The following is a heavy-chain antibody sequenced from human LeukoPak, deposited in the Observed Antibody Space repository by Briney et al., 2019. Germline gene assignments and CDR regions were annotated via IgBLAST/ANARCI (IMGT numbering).Heavy chain of an antibody. CDR2: IYYSGST. CDR3: ARDVETVTGHDTFDI. Sequence: PSETLSLTCTVSGGSISSYYWSWIRQPPGKGLEWIGYIYYSGSTNYNPSLKSRVTISVDTSKNQFSLKLSSVTAADTAVYYCARDVETVTGHDTFDIWGHGTMVTVSS. D-gene: IGHD4-17*01. J-gene: IGHJ3*02. V-gene: IGHV4-59*01. CDR1: GGSISSYY.